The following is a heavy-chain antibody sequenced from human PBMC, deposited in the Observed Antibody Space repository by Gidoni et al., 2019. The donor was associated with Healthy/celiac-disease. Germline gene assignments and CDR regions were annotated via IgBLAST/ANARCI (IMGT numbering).Heavy chain of an antibody. CDR3: ARLGYGGAVDY. CDR1: GGSISSYY. V-gene: IGHV4-59*01. D-gene: IGHD1-26*01. Sequence: QVQLQESGPGLVKPSETLSLTCTVSGGSISSYYWSWIRQPPGKGLEWIWYIHYSGSTNYNPPLKSRVTISVDTSKNQFSLKLSSVTAADTAVYYCARLGYGGAVDYWGQGTLVTVSS. CDR2: IHYSGST. J-gene: IGHJ4*02.